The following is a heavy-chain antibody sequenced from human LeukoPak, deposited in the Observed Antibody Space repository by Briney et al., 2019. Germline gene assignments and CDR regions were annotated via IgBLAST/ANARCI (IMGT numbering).Heavy chain of an antibody. CDR3: ARELAYYDFWSGYYPSAWFDP. Sequence: SETLSLTCTVSGGSIISSSYSWGWIRQPPGKGLEWIANVYYSGNTYYNPSLKSRVTISVDTSKNQFSLKLSSVTAADTAVYYCARELAYYDFWSGYYPSAWFDPWGQGTLVTVSS. J-gene: IGHJ5*02. CDR2: VYYSGNT. V-gene: IGHV4-39*07. CDR1: GGSIISSSYS. D-gene: IGHD3-3*01.